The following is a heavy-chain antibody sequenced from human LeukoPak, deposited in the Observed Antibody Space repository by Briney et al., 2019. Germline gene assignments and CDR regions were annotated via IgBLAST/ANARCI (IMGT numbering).Heavy chain of an antibody. Sequence: PSETLSLTCAVYGGSFSGYYWSWIRQPPGKGLEWIGEINHSGSTNYNPSLKSRVTISVDTSKNQFSLKLSSVTAADTAVYYYARGEGPYSNYGYWGQGTLVAVSS. J-gene: IGHJ4*02. CDR3: ARGEGPYSNYGY. V-gene: IGHV4-34*01. CDR2: INHSGST. CDR1: GGSFSGYY. D-gene: IGHD4-11*01.